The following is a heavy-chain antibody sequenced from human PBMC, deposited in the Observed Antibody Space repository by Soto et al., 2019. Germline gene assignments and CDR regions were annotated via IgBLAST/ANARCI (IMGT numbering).Heavy chain of an antibody. CDR2: IYSSGST. CDR1: GGSVSSDTHY. Sequence: SETLSLTCTVSGGSVSSDTHYWSWIRQPPEKRLEWIGFIYSSGSTNYNPSPKSRVTMSVDTSKNQFSLKLRSVIVADTAVYHCARFVRSCSGTTCYTRADVWGQGTTVTVSS. CDR3: ARFVRSCSGTTCYTRADV. V-gene: IGHV4-61*01. D-gene: IGHD2-2*02. J-gene: IGHJ6*02.